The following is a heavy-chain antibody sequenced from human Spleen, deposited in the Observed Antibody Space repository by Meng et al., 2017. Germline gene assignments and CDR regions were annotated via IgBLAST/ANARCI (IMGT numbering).Heavy chain of an antibody. CDR2: IKSKTDGGTT. J-gene: IGHJ4*02. Sequence: GESLKISCAASRFTFTNAWMSWVRQAPGKGLEWVGRIKSKTDGGTTDYAAPVKGRFTISRDNSKNTLYLQMNSLRAEDTAVYYCARATRTVTNDYWGQGTLVTVSS. CDR1: RFTFTNAW. CDR3: ARATRTVTNDY. D-gene: IGHD4-17*01. V-gene: IGHV3-15*01.